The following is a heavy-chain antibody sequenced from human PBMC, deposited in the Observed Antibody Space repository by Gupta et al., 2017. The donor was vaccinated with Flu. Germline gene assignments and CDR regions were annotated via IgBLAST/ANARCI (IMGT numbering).Heavy chain of an antibody. Sequence: QVQLQESGPGLVKPSETLSLTCTVSGGSISSYYWSWIRQPPGKGLEWIGYIYYSGSTNYNPSLKSRVTISVDTSKNQFSLKLSSVTAADTAVYYCARDEYCTNGVCYSGWYYWGQGTLVTVSS. CDR2: IYYSGST. J-gene: IGHJ4*02. CDR1: GGSISSYY. V-gene: IGHV4-59*01. D-gene: IGHD2-8*01. CDR3: ARDEYCTNGVCYSGWYY.